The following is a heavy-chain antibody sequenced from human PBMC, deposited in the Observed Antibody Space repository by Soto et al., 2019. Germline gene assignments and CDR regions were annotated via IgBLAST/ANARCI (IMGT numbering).Heavy chain of an antibody. V-gene: IGHV1-18*01. J-gene: IGHJ6*02. Sequence: ASVKVSCTASGYTFTSYCICWVRQAPGQGLEWMRWISVSNGNTHNAQKLQGRVTMTTDTSTSTAYMELRSLRSDDTAVYYCARDRYNWNYGDYYYYGMDVRG. CDR1: GYTFTSYC. CDR2: ISVSNGNT. CDR3: ARDRYNWNYGDYYYYGMDV. D-gene: IGHD1-7*01.